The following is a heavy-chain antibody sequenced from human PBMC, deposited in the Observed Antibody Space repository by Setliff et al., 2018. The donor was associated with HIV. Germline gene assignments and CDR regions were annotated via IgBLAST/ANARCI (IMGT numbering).Heavy chain of an antibody. Sequence: ETLSLTCTVSGGSISSTSYYWGWIRQPPGKGLEWIGNIYYSGGTDYHPSLKSRVTISVDTSKNQFSLKLGSVTAADTATYYCARHVIGVVMLYSWDAFDYWGRGTLVTVSS. V-gene: IGHV4-39*01. CDR1: GGSISSTSYY. CDR2: IYYSGGT. D-gene: IGHD3-16*01. CDR3: ARHVIGVVMLYSWDAFDY. J-gene: IGHJ4*02.